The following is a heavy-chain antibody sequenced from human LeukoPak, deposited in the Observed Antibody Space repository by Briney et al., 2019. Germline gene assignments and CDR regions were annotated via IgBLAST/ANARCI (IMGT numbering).Heavy chain of an antibody. D-gene: IGHD2-2*01. V-gene: IGHV3-30*02. CDR2: IRYDGSNK. CDR1: GFTFSSYG. J-gene: IGHJ4*02. Sequence: PGGSLRLSCAASGFTFSSYGMHWVRQAPGKGLEWVAFIRYDGSNKYYADSVKGRFTISRDNSKNTLYLQMNSLRVEDTAVYYCAKDPTFLDLGYCSSTSCYHHYFDYWGQGTLVTVSS. CDR3: AKDPTFLDLGYCSSTSCYHHYFDY.